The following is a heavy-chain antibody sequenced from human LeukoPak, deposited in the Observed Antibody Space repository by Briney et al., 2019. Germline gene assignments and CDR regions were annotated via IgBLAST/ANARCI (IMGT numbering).Heavy chain of an antibody. CDR2: IYYIGST. CDR1: GGSISSSY. D-gene: IGHD3-16*01. CDR3: AAGEDY. Sequence: PSETLSLTCTVSGGSISSSYWSWLPQPPGKGLEWIGYIYYIGSTNYNPTLKSRVTISVDTSKTQFSLKLTSVTAADTAVYYCAAGEDYWGQGTLVTVSS. J-gene: IGHJ4*02. V-gene: IGHV4-59*01.